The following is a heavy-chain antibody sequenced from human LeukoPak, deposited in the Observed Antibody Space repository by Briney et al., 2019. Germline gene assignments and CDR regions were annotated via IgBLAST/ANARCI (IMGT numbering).Heavy chain of an antibody. J-gene: IGHJ6*02. D-gene: IGHD3-22*01. CDR1: GYTFTSYG. CDR3: ARDIAPGDSSGYSPYYYYGMDV. CDR2: ISAYNGNT. Sequence: ASVKVSCKASGYTFTSYGISWVRQAPGQGLEWMGWISAYNGNTNYAQKLQGRVTMTTDTSTSTAYMELRSLTSDDTAVYYCARDIAPGDSSGYSPYYYYGMDVWGQGTTVTVSS. V-gene: IGHV1-18*01.